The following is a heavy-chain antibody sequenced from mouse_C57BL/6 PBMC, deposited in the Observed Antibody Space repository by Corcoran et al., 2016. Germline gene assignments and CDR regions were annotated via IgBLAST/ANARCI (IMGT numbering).Heavy chain of an antibody. CDR1: GYAFSSYW. Sequence: QVQLQQSGAELVKPGASVKISCKASGYAFSSYWMNWVKQRPGQGLEWIGWIYPRDGSTKYNEKFKGKATLTVDTSSSTAYMELHSLTSEDSAVYFCAREGTITTPGYFDVWGTGTTVTVSS. J-gene: IGHJ1*03. CDR2: IYPRDGST. CDR3: AREGTITTPGYFDV. D-gene: IGHD1-1*01. V-gene: IGHV1-85*01.